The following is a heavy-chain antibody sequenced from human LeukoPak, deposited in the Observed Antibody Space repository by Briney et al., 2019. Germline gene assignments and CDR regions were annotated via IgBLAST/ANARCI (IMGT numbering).Heavy chain of an antibody. CDR1: GFTFSSYW. CDR3: ARMGPVFTMVRGCDY. CDR2: INTDGSST. D-gene: IGHD3-10*01. V-gene: IGHV3-74*03. Sequence: QPGGSLRLSCAASGFTFSSYWMHWVRHAPGEGLVWVSRINTDGSSTTYADSVKGRFTISRDNAKNSLYLQMNSLRAEDTAVYYCARMGPVFTMVRGCDYWGQGTLVTVSS. J-gene: IGHJ4*02.